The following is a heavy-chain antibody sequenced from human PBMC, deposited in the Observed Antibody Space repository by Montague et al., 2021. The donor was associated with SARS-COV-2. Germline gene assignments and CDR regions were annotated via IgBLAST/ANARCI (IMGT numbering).Heavy chain of an antibody. J-gene: IGHJ4*02. CDR2: MHSTGST. Sequence: SETLSPTSSVSGGSINNYFWCWIRQSPGKGLEWVGYMHSTGSTAYNPSLKSRVIISVDTSKTQISLKLSSVSAADTALYYCARAVVGAKTATIESWGQGTLVTVSS. D-gene: IGHD2-15*01. V-gene: IGHV4-59*01. CDR1: GGSINNYF. CDR3: ARAVVGAKTATIES.